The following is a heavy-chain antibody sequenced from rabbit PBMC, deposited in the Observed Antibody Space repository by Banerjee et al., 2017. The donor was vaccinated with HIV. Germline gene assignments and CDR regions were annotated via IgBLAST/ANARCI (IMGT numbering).Heavy chain of an antibody. V-gene: IGHV1S45*01. D-gene: IGHD6-1*01. J-gene: IGHJ4*01. Sequence: QEQLVESGGGLVQPGGSLKLSCKVSGFIFSSYGMSWVRQAPGKGLEWIACIKTGSSGSTYYASWANGRFTISKTSSTTVTLQMTSLTAADTATYFCARDPVNDDGYAPDLWGQGTLVTVS. CDR2: IKTGSSGST. CDR3: ARDPVNDDGYAPDL. CDR1: GFIFSSYG.